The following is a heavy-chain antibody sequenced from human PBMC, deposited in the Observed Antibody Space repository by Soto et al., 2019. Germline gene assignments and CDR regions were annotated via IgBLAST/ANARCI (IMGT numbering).Heavy chain of an antibody. V-gene: IGHV3-48*02. CDR2: ISSSSSTI. CDR1: GFTFSSYS. Sequence: VQLVESGGGLVQPGGSLRLSCAASGFTFSSYSMNWVRQAPGKGLEWVSYISSSSSTIYYADSVKGRFTISRDNAKNSLYLQMNSLRDEDTAVYYCATPTGYSSGWYRYYYYGMDVWGQGTTVTVSS. CDR3: ATPTGYSSGWYRYYYYGMDV. J-gene: IGHJ6*02. D-gene: IGHD6-19*01.